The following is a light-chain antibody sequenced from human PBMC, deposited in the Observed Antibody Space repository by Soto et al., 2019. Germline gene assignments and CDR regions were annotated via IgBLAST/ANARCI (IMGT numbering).Light chain of an antibody. CDR2: AAS. CDR3: QHADSFPLIT. V-gene: IGKV1-12*01. J-gene: IGKJ5*01. Sequence: GDRVTITCRSSEDIITWLAWYQQQPAKAPKLLIYAASSLQSGVPSRFSGSGSGTDFTLTISSLQPEDFSTTYCQHADSFPLITFGQGTRLEIK. CDR1: EDIITW.